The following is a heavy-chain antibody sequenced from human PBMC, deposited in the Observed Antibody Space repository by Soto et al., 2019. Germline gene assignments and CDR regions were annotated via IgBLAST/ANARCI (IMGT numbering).Heavy chain of an antibody. J-gene: IGHJ3*02. D-gene: IGHD4-17*01. Sequence: SETLSLTCAVYGGSFSGYYWSWIRQPPGKGLEWIGEINHSGSTNYNPSLKSRVTISVDTSKNQFSLKLSSVTAADTAVYYCARGSVTVTTLDAFDIWGQGTMVTVSS. V-gene: IGHV4-34*01. CDR2: INHSGST. CDR3: ARGSVTVTTLDAFDI. CDR1: GGSFSGYY.